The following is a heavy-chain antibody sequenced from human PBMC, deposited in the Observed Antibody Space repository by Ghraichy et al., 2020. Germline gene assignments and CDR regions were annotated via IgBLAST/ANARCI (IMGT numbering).Heavy chain of an antibody. J-gene: IGHJ6*02. V-gene: IGHV4-61*01. CDR1: GGSVSSGSYY. CDR3: ARSITMVRGVKNYYYYGMDV. D-gene: IGHD3-10*01. CDR2: IYYSGST. Sequence: SQTLSLTCTVSGGSVSSGSYYWSWIRQPPGKGLEWIGYIYYSGSTNYNPSLKSRVTISVDTSKNQFSLKLSSVTAADTAVYYCARSITMVRGVKNYYYYGMDVWGQGTTVTVSS.